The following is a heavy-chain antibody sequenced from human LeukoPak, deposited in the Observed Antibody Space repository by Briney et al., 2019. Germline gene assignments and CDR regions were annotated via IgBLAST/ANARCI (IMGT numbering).Heavy chain of an antibody. V-gene: IGHV4-59*01. J-gene: IGHJ3*02. CDR1: SVSIRSYY. CDR3: ARLYCSSTSCFDI. D-gene: IGHD2-2*01. CDR2: IYYSGST. Sequence: PSETLCLSCTVSSVSIRSYYWSWIRQPPGKGLEWIGYIYYSGSTNYNPSLKSRVTISVETSKNQFSLKLSSVTAADTAVYYCARLYCSSTSCFDIWGQGTMVTVSS.